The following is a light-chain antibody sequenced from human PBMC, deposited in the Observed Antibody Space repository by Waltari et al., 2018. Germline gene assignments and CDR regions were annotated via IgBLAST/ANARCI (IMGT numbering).Light chain of an antibody. J-gene: IGKJ1*01. CDR2: KVS. V-gene: IGKV2-30*02. Sequence: QRLVHSDGNTYFNWFQQRQGQSPRRLIYKVSRRESGVPDRFSGSGSGTDFTLKISRVEAEDVGVYYCMQTTHSPRTFGQGTKVEI. CDR3: MQTTHSPRT. CDR1: QRLVHSDGNTY.